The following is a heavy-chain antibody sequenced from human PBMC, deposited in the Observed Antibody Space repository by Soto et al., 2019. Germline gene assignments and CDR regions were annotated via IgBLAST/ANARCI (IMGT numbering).Heavy chain of an antibody. Sequence: EVRLVESGGGLVQPGRPLRLSCIASGFTFDDHVMHWVRRAPGKGLEWVSGIQWSSGSLDYANSVKGRFTISRDNAKKSLYLQMNSLRREDTALYYCVKGVRKPAPIKGWGYYLVQWGQGTQVTVSS. D-gene: IGHD2-2*02. CDR3: VKGVRKPAPIKGWGYYLVQ. V-gene: IGHV3-9*01. CDR1: GFTFDDHV. CDR2: IQWSSGSL. J-gene: IGHJ4*02.